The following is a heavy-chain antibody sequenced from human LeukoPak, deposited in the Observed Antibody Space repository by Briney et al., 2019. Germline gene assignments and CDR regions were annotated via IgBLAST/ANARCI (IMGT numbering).Heavy chain of an antibody. V-gene: IGHV3-21*01. D-gene: IGHD3-22*01. J-gene: IGHJ5*02. CDR3: ARGAPRGRYYDSSGHDP. CDR2: ISSSSSYI. Sequence: GGSLRLSCAASGFTFSSYSMNWVRQAPGKGLEWVSSISSSSSYIYYADSVKGRFTISRDNAKNSLYLQMNSLRAEDTAVYYCARGAPRGRYYDSSGHDPWGQGTLVTVSS. CDR1: GFTFSSYS.